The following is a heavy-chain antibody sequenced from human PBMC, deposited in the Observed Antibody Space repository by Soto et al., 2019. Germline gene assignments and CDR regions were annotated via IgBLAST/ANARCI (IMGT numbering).Heavy chain of an antibody. V-gene: IGHV1-18*01. Sequence: ASVKVSCKASGYTFTSYGISWVRQAPGQGLEWMGWITAFNGNTKYAQQFQGRVTMTIDTSTSTAYMELRSLESDDTAVYYCARISQSDFWSGYYYFFDYWGQGTLVTVSS. D-gene: IGHD3-3*01. CDR3: ARISQSDFWSGYYYFFDY. CDR2: ITAFNGNT. CDR1: GYTFTSYG. J-gene: IGHJ4*02.